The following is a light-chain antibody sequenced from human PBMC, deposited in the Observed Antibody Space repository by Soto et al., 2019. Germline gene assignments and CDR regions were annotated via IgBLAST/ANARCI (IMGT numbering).Light chain of an antibody. V-gene: IGLV2-18*02. J-gene: IGLJ2*01. CDR1: SSDVGSYNR. Sequence: QSALTQPPSVSGSPGQSVTISCTVTSSDVGSYNRVSWYQQPPGTAPKLMIYDVTKRPSGVPDRISGSKSGNTASLTISGLQAEDEADYYCCSYAGSYSWVFGGGTKLTVL. CDR2: DVT. CDR3: CSYAGSYSWV.